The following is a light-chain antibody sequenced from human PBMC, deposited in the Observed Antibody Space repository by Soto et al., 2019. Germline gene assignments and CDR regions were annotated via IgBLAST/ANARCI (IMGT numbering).Light chain of an antibody. CDR1: QILLDSDDGNTY. Sequence: ASISCRSSQILLDSDDGNTYLDWYLQKPGQSPQLLIYTVSSRASGVPDRFSGSGSGTDFTLKISRVEAEDVGVYYCMQRVEFPLTCGGGTKGDIK. V-gene: IGKV2-40*01. CDR3: MQRVEFPLT. J-gene: IGKJ4*01. CDR2: TVS.